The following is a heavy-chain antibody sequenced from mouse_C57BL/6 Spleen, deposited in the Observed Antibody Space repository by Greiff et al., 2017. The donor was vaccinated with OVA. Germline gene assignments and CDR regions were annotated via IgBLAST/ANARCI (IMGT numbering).Heavy chain of an antibody. Sequence: QVQLQQSGPGLVQPSQSLSITCTVSGFSLTSYGVHWVRQSPGKGLEWLGVIWRGGSTDYNAAFMSRLSITKDNSKSQVFFKMNSLQADDTAIYYCAKNPLWDDWYFDVWGTGTTVTVSS. D-gene: IGHD4-1*01. CDR1: GFSLTSYG. V-gene: IGHV2-5*01. J-gene: IGHJ1*03. CDR2: IWRGGST. CDR3: AKNPLWDDWYFDV.